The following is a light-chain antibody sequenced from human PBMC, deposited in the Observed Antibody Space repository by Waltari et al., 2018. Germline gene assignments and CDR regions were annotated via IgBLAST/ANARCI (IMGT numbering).Light chain of an antibody. CDR2: KVS. J-gene: IGKJ1*01. CDR1: QSLVDSDGHTY. Sequence: QSPPSLPVTLGQPASISCRSSQSLVDSDGHTYLNWFHQRPGQSPRRLIYKVSYRDSGVPDRFSGSGSGTDFTLKISRVEAEDVGVYYCMQGTQWPWTFGQGTKVEIK. CDR3: MQGTQWPWT. V-gene: IGKV2-30*01.